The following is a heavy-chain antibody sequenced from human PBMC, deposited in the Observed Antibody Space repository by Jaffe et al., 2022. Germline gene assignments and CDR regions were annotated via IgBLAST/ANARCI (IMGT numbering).Heavy chain of an antibody. CDR1: GGSISSSNW. D-gene: IGHD3-10*01. V-gene: IGHV4-4*02. CDR2: IYHSGST. J-gene: IGHJ5*02. CDR3: AREDGYPYYYGSGSYHRVPFDP. Sequence: QVQLQESGPGLVKPSGTLSLTCAVSGGSISSSNWWSWVRQPPGKGLEWIGEIYHSGSTNYNPSLKSRVTISVDKSKNQFSLKLSSVTAADTAVYYCAREDGYPYYYGSGSYHRVPFDPWGQGTLVTVSS.